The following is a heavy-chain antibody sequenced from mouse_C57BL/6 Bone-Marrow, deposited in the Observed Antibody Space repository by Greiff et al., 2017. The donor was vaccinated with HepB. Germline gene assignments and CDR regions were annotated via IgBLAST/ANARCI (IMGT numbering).Heavy chain of an antibody. V-gene: IGHV6-3*01. CDR1: GFTFSNYW. D-gene: IGHD2-4*01. J-gene: IGHJ3*01. CDR3: TDHYDSAGFAY. Sequence: DVMLVESGGGLVQPGGSMKLSCVASGFTFSNYWMNWVRQSPEKGLEWVAQIRLKSDNYATHYAESVKGRFTISRDDSKSSVYLQMNNLRAEDTGIYYCTDHYDSAGFAYWGQGTLVTVSA. CDR2: IRLKSDNYAT.